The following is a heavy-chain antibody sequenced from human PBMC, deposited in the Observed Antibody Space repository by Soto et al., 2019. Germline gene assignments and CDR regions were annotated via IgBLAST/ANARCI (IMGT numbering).Heavy chain of an antibody. CDR1: GDSVSSSSSA. J-gene: IGHJ4*02. V-gene: IGHV6-1*01. Sequence: QVQLQQSGPGLVKPSQILSLTCAISGDSVSSSSSAWNWIRQSPSRGLEWLGRTYYRSKWQHDYTISLNXXIXIXXDTSANHFSLQLNSVTPEDTAVYYCARNLRPDFDFWGQGTLVTVSS. CDR3: ARNLRPDFDF. CDR2: TYYRSKWQH.